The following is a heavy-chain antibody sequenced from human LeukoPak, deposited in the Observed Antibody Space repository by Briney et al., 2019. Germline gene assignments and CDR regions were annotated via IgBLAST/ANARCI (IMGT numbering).Heavy chain of an antibody. J-gene: IGHJ4*02. CDR3: ARQPWIQLWLIDY. Sequence: SETLPLXCAVYGGSFSGYYWSWIRQPPGKGLEWIGEINHSGSTNYNPSLKSRVTISVDTSKNQFSLKLSSVTAADTAVYYCARQPWIQLWLIDYWGQGTLVTVSS. D-gene: IGHD5-18*01. CDR2: INHSGST. CDR1: GGSFSGYY. V-gene: IGHV4-34*01.